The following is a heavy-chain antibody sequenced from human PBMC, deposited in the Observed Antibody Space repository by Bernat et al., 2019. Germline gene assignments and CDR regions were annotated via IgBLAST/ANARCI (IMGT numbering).Heavy chain of an antibody. CDR1: GYSFTTSW. J-gene: IGHJ3*01. D-gene: IGHD6-19*01. V-gene: IGHV5-51*01. CDR3: AAKMSGGWYDAFDV. Sequence: EVQLVQSGAEVNKPGESLKISCKGSGYSFTTSWIGWVRQTPGKGLEWMGIIYPSDSNTRYSPSFQGPVIISVDKSISTAYLQWSSLKASDTAIYYCAAKMSGGWYDAFDVWGHGTMVTVSS. CDR2: IYPSDSNT.